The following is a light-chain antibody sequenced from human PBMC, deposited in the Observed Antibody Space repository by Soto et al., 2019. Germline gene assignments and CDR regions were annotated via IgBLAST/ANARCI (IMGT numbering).Light chain of an antibody. CDR2: EVT. V-gene: IGLV2-14*01. J-gene: IGLJ2*01. CDR3: SSYTSTSTLV. CDR1: NSDVGGYDF. Sequence: QSALTQPASVSGSPGQSITIFCTGTNSDVGGYDFVSWYQQHPGKAPKLLIYEVTNRPSGVSDRFSGSKSGNTASLSIYGLQAEDEADYHCSSYTSTSTLVFGGGTKLTVL.